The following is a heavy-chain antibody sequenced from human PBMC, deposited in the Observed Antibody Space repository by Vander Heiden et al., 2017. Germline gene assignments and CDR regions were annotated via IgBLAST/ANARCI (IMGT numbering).Heavy chain of an antibody. J-gene: IGHJ4*02. CDR3: AGGYPSTKFDF. V-gene: IGHV3-33*03. Sequence: VQLVESGGGVFQPGRSLRLYCTASGFTFSNYGMHWVRQAPGKGLEWVGVIWHDGSEQKYADSVRGRFTISRDNSRKTLHLQMNSLRPEDTAVYYCAGGYPSTKFDFWGQGTLVTVAS. D-gene: IGHD3-16*01. CDR1: GFTFSNYG. CDR2: IWHDGSEQ.